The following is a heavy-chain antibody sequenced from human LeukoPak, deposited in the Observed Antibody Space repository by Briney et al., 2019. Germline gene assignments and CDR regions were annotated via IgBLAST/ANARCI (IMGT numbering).Heavy chain of an antibody. J-gene: IGHJ3*02. CDR3: ARNGYYGDAFDI. CDR2: ISAYNGNT. CDR1: GYTFTSYA. Sequence: ASVKVSCKASGYTFTSYAMNWVRQAPGQGLEWMGWISAYNGNTNYAQKLQGRVTMTTDTSTSTAYMELRSLRSDDTAVYYCARNGYYGDAFDIWGQGTMVTVSS. D-gene: IGHD3-22*01. V-gene: IGHV1-18*01.